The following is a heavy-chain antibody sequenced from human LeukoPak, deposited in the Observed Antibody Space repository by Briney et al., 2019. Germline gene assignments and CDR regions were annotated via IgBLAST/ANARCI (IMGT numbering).Heavy chain of an antibody. CDR2: ISSSSSYI. Sequence: GGSLRLSCAASGFTFSSYSMNWVRQAPGKGLEWVSSISSSSSYIYYADSVKGRFTISRDNAKNSLYLQMNSLRAEDTAVYYCAKDSSGSLYYFDYWGQGTLVTVSS. J-gene: IGHJ4*02. V-gene: IGHV3-21*04. CDR1: GFTFSSYS. D-gene: IGHD1-26*01. CDR3: AKDSSGSLYYFDY.